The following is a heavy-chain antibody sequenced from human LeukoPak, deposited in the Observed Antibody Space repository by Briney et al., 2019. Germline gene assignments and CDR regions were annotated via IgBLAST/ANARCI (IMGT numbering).Heavy chain of an antibody. V-gene: IGHV3-23*01. CDR2: ISGSGDST. CDR1: GFTFSSHA. J-gene: IGHJ4*02. D-gene: IGHD3-3*01. CDR3: AKHGTYYDFWSGQYYFDY. Sequence: GGSLRLSCAASGFTFSSHAMSWVRQAPGKGLEWVSGISGSGDSTNYADSVKGRFTISRDNPRNTLYLQMNSLRAEDTAVYYCAKHGTYYDFWSGQYYFDYWGQGTLVTVSS.